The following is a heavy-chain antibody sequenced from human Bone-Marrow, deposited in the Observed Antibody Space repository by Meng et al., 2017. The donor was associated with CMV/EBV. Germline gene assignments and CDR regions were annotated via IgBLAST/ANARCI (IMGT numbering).Heavy chain of an antibody. V-gene: IGHV3-21*04. CDR1: GFTFSSYS. J-gene: IGHJ4*02. CDR3: AKGSYIVVVPAAFDY. D-gene: IGHD2-2*01. Sequence: GGSLRLSCAASGFTFSSYSMNWVRQAPGKGLEWVSSISSSSSYIYYADSVKGRFTISRDNAKNTLYLQMNSLRAEDTAVYYCAKGSYIVVVPAAFDYWGRGTLVTVSS. CDR2: ISSSSSYI.